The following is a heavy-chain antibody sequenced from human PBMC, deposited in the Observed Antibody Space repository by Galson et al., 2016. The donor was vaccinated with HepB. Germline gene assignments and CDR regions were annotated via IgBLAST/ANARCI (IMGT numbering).Heavy chain of an antibody. D-gene: IGHD2-21*01. CDR3: ARQFPGVQWDY. Sequence: SVKVSCKASGYRFTTHAIHWVRQAPGQGLEWMGRIHPGNGDTKYYEKFQGRVTFSGDPSASTTYMELSSLGSEDTAVYYCARQFPGVQWDYWGQGTLVTVSS. CDR2: IHPGNGDT. CDR1: GYRFTTHA. J-gene: IGHJ4*02. V-gene: IGHV1-3*01.